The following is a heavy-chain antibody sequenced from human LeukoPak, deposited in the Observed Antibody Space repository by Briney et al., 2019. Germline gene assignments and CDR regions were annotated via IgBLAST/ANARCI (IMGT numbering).Heavy chain of an antibody. CDR2: ISGYNGNT. Sequence: ASVKVSCKPSGYTLTTYTISWVRPAPGQGLEWMGWISGYNGNTNYAQKFQGRVTMTADTSTSTAYMELRSLRSDDTAVYYCASYSSGWFDPWGQGTLVTVSS. J-gene: IGHJ5*02. CDR3: ASYSSGWFDP. V-gene: IGHV1-18*01. D-gene: IGHD6-19*01. CDR1: GYTLTTYT.